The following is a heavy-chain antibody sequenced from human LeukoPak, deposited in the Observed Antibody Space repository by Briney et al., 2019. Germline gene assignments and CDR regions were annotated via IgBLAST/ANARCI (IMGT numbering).Heavy chain of an antibody. V-gene: IGHV3-21*01. CDR3: ARDSDITMVRGVIIEDYYGMDV. J-gene: IGHJ6*02. Sequence: GGSLRLSCAASGFTFSSYSMNWVRQAPGKGLEWVSSISSSSSYIYYADSVKGRFTISRDNAKNSLYRQLNRLRAEDTAVYYCARDSDITMVRGVIIEDYYGMDVWGQGTRVTVSS. D-gene: IGHD3-10*01. CDR1: GFTFSSYS. CDR2: ISSSSSYI.